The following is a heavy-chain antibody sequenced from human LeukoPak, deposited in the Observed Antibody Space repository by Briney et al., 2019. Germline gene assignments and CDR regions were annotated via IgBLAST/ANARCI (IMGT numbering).Heavy chain of an antibody. J-gene: IGHJ4*02. CDR1: GFTFSDYY. V-gene: IGHV3-11*01. CDR2: ISSSGGTI. CDR3: VRDGPLRFLEWFLDY. Sequence: PGGSLRLSCAASGFTFSDYYMSWIRQAPGKGLEWVSYISSSGGTIYYADSVKGRFTISRDNAKNSLYLQMNSLRAEDTAVYYCVRDGPLRFLEWFLDYWGQGTLVTVSS. D-gene: IGHD3-3*01.